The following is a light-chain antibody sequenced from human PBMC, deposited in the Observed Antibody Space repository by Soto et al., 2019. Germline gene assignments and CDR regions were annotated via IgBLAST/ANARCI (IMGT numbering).Light chain of an antibody. CDR3: QQDNSYSGE. CDR1: QDINNY. Sequence: DINLTHAPSSLSLSVVDRATVTFQASQDINNYLNWYQQKPGKAPKLLIYDASSLESGVPSRFSGSGSGTEFTLTISSLQPDDFATYYCQQDNSYSGEFGEGTKVEIK. V-gene: IGKV1-5*01. CDR2: DAS. J-gene: IGKJ1*01.